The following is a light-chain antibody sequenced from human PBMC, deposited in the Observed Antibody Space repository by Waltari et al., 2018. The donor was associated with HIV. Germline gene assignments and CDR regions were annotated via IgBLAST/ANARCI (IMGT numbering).Light chain of an antibody. V-gene: IGLV3-25*03. CDR1: DMPDHY. Sequence: SQLTQPPSVSVSPGQTAKITCSGDDMPDHYVHWYQQKPGQAPVLVMYKVTERPSGIPERFSGSMAGTTVTLTIMVVQPEDEADYYCQSADSDNTYNWVFGGGTKLTVL. CDR3: QSADSDNTYNWV. CDR2: KVT. J-gene: IGLJ3*02.